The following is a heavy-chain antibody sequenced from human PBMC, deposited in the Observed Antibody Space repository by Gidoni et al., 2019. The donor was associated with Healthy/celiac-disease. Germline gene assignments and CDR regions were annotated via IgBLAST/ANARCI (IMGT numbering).Heavy chain of an antibody. D-gene: IGHD3-22*01. CDR3: ARGLIPRSTMIVVGQKRRVRWFDP. CDR2: IKQSRTT. J-gene: IGHJ5*02. Sequence: QVQLPQWGAGLLKPSETLSLRCAVDGGSVSCYYWIWSRPPPGKGLEWIREIKQSRTTHHNPSLKSRGTISVDTSKNQFSLKLSSVTAANTAVYYCARGLIPRSTMIVVGQKRRVRWFDPWGQGTLVTVSS. V-gene: IGHV4-34*01. CDR1: GGSVSCYY.